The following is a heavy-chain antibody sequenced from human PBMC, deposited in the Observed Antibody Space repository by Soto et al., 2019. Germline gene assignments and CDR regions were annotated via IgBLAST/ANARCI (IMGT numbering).Heavy chain of an antibody. Sequence: SETLSLTCTVSGGSISSSSYYWGWIRQPPGKGLEWIGSIYYSGSTYYNPSLKSRVTISVDTSKNQFSLKLSSVTAADTAVYYCAVSSSSTGPHYYYYYYGMDVWGQGTTVTVSS. V-gene: IGHV4-39*01. CDR1: GGSISSSSYY. D-gene: IGHD6-6*01. CDR2: IYYSGST. CDR3: AVSSSSTGPHYYYYYYGMDV. J-gene: IGHJ6*02.